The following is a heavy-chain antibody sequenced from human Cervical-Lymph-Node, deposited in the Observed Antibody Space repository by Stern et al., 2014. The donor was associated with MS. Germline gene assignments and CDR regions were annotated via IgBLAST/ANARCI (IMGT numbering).Heavy chain of an antibody. J-gene: IGHJ4*02. V-gene: IGHV1-18*01. CDR3: ARDYSGSGSLVF. Sequence: QVQLVQSGAEVKKPGASVKVSCVASGYAFTSYGITWVRQAPGQGLEWMGWISAYNGNTNSAQNLQDRVTMTIDTSTSTAHMELRSLRSDDTAVYYCARDYSGSGSLVFWGQGTLVTVSS. D-gene: IGHD3-10*01. CDR1: GYAFTSYG. CDR2: ISAYNGNT.